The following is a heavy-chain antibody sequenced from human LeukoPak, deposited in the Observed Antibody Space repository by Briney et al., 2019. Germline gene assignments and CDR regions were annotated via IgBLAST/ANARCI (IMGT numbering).Heavy chain of an antibody. CDR2: ISYDGGNK. Sequence: PGGSLRLSCAASGFTFSSYAMHWVRQAPGKGLEWVAVISYDGGNKYYADSVKGRFTISRDNSKNTLYLQMNSLRAEDTAVYYCARGRRYFDWAPARYYYGMDVWGQGTTVTVSS. CDR1: GFTFSSYA. V-gene: IGHV3-30-3*01. J-gene: IGHJ6*02. CDR3: ARGRRYFDWAPARYYYGMDV. D-gene: IGHD3-9*01.